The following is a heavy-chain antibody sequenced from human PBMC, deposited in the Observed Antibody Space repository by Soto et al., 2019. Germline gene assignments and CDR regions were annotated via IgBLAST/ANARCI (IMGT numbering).Heavy chain of an antibody. CDR3: ARSRYSYGLPDY. CDR1: GFTFSSCG. J-gene: IGHJ4*02. Sequence: HPGGSLRLSCAASGFTFSSCGMRWVRQAPGKRLVWVSRITNDGSTTDYADSVKGRFTISRNNAKNTLYLQMTSLRAEDTAVYYCARSRYSYGLPDYWGQGTLVTV. CDR2: ITNDGSTT. D-gene: IGHD5-18*01. V-gene: IGHV3-74*01.